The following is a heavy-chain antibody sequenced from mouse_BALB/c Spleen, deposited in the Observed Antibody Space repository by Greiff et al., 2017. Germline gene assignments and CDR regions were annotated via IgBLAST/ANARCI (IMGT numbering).Heavy chain of an antibody. D-gene: IGHD1-1*01. CDR2: INPSTGYT. Sequence: QVQLKESGAELAKPGASVKMSCKASGYTFTSYWMHWVKQRPGQGLEWIGYINPSTGYTEYNQKFKDKATLTADKSSSTAYMQLSSLTSEDSAVYYCARGGYGSSFAWFAYWGQGTLVTVSA. CDR3: ARGGYGSSFAWFAY. J-gene: IGHJ3*01. V-gene: IGHV1-7*01. CDR1: GYTFTSYW.